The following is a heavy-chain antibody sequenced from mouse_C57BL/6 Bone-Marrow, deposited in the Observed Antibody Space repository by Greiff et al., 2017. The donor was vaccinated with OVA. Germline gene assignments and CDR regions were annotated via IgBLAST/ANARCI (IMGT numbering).Heavy chain of an antibody. Sequence: VKLVESGPGLVAPSQCLSITCTVSGFSLTSYAISWVRQPPGQGLEWLGVIWTGGGTTYYSALKSRLSICKDNSKSQVFLKMNSLQTDDTARYYCTRDCGGYFDVWGTGTTVSVSS. V-gene: IGHV2-9-1*01. CDR1: GFSLTSYA. CDR2: IWTGGGT. CDR3: TRDCGGYFDV. J-gene: IGHJ1*03.